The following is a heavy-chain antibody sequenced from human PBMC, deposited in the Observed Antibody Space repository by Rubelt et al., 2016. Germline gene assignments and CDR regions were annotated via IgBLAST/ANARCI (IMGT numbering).Heavy chain of an antibody. J-gene: IGHJ4*02. D-gene: IGHD1-26*01. CDR1: GFTFDDYG. CDR3: AREDELMVGAMGLDY. V-gene: IGHV3-30*03. CDR2: ISYDGSNK. Sequence: VQLVESGGGVVRPGGSLRLSCAASGFTFDDYGMSWVRQAPGKGLEWVAVISYDGSNKYYADSVKGRFTISRDKSKNTLYLQMNSLRAEDTAVYYCAREDELMVGAMGLDYWGQGTLVTVSS.